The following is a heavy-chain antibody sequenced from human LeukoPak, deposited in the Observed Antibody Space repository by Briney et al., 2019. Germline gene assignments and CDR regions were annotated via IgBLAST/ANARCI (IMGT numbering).Heavy chain of an antibody. CDR1: GYTFTSYY. D-gene: IGHD2-15*01. J-gene: IGHJ4*02. Sequence: ASVKVSCKXSGYTFTSYYMHWVRQAPGQGLEWMGIINPSGGSTSYSQKFQGRVTMTRDTSTSTVYMELSSLRSEDTAVYYCARGTVVVVAATYYFDYWGQGTLVTVSS. V-gene: IGHV1-46*01. CDR3: ARGTVVVVAATYYFDY. CDR2: INPSGGST.